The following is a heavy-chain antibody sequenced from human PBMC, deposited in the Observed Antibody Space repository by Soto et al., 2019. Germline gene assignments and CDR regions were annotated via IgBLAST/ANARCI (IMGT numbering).Heavy chain of an antibody. V-gene: IGHV3-23*01. CDR2: ISGSGGST. CDR1: GFTFSSYA. Sequence: EVQLLESGGGLVQPGGSLRLSCAASGFTFSSYAMRWVRQAPGKGLEWVSAISGSGGSTYYADSVKGRFTISRDNSKNTLYLQRNSLRDEDTAVYYCASRGSGSYYGYWGQGTLVTVSS. CDR3: ASRGSGSYYGY. D-gene: IGHD1-26*01. J-gene: IGHJ4*02.